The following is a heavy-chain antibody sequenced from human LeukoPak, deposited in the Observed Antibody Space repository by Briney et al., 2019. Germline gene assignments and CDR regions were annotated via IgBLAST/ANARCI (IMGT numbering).Heavy chain of an antibody. Sequence: QPGGSLRLSCAASGFTIGNYWMTWVRQAPGKGLEWVANIKQDGSEKYYVDSVKGRFTISRDNAKNSLYLQINSLRAEDTTVYYCARGSTYFVYWGQGTLVTVSS. CDR3: ARGSTYFVY. CDR2: IKQDGSEK. D-gene: IGHD1-26*01. V-gene: IGHV3-7*04. J-gene: IGHJ4*02. CDR1: GFTIGNYW.